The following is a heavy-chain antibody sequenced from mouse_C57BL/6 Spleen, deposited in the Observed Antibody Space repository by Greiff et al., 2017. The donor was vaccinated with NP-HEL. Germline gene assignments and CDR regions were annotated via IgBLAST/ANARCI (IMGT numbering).Heavy chain of an antibody. Sequence: QVQLKQPGAELVRPGSSVKLSCKASGYTFTSYWMHWVKQRPIQGLEWIGNIDPSDSETHYNQKFKDKATLTVDKSSSTAYMQLSSLTSEDSAVYYCAKGYDYDGRGDAMDYWGQGTSVTVSS. V-gene: IGHV1-52*01. CDR3: AKGYDYDGRGDAMDY. CDR2: IDPSDSET. D-gene: IGHD2-4*01. J-gene: IGHJ4*01. CDR1: GYTFTSYW.